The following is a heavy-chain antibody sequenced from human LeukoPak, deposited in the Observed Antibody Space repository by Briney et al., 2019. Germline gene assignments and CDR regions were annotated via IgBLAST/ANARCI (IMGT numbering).Heavy chain of an antibody. D-gene: IGHD6-19*01. CDR3: AREGLAVAGDY. CDR2: IIPIFGTA. CDR1: GGTFSSYA. Sequence: SVEVSCKASGGTFSSYAISWVRQAPGQGLEWMGGIIPIFGTATYAQKFQGRVTITTDESTSTAYMELSSLRSDDTAVYYCAREGLAVAGDYWGQGTLVTVSS. J-gene: IGHJ4*02. V-gene: IGHV1-69*05.